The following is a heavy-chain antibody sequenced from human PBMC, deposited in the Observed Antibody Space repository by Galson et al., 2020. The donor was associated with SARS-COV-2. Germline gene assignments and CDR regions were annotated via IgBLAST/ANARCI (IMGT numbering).Heavy chain of an antibody. CDR2: IYNSGST. V-gene: IGHV4-31*01. J-gene: IGHJ6*03. D-gene: IGHD1-26*01. CDR3: ARGHKWNYYHYMDV. Sequence: SETLSLTCTVSDGSISSGGYYWTWIRQHTGKGLAWLGFIYNSGSTYYNPSLKSLVTISGDTSKNQFSLRLSSVTAADTAVYYCARGHKWNYYHYMDVWGRGTTVTVSS. CDR1: DGSISSGGYY.